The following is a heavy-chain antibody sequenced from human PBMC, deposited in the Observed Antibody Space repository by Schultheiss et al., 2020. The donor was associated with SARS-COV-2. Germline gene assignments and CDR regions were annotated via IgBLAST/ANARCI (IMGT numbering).Heavy chain of an antibody. Sequence: GGSLRLSCAASGFTFSSYAMHWVRQAPGKGLEWVAVISYDGSNKYYADSVKGRFTISRDNSKNTLYLQMNSLRAEDTAVYYCAREPTVATIIRWFDPWGQGTLVTVSS. CDR3: AREPTVATIIRWFDP. J-gene: IGHJ5*02. D-gene: IGHD5-12*01. CDR2: ISYDGSNK. V-gene: IGHV3-30*04. CDR1: GFTFSSYA.